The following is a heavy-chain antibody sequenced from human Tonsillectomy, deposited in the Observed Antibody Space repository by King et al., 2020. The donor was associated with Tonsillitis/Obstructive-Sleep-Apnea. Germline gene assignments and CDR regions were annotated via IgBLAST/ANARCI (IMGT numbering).Heavy chain of an antibody. D-gene: IGHD2-15*01. Sequence: QLVQSGGGLVQPGGSLRVSCAASGFTISAHWMSWVRQAPGKGLEWVANIEQDESEKNYVDSVKGRFTVSRDNAKNSLYLQMSSLRAEDTAVYYCARKTRSNSGSRYRAFDIWGQGTMVTVSS. V-gene: IGHV3-7*03. CDR2: IEQDESEK. CDR3: ARKTRSNSGSRYRAFDI. J-gene: IGHJ3*02. CDR1: GFTISAHW.